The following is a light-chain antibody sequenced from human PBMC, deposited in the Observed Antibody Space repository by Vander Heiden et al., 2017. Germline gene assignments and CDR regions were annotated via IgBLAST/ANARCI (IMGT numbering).Light chain of an antibody. Sequence: DILMTQPPLSLLVIPGEPASISCRSSQSLLHSNGYNYLDWYLQKPGQSPQLLIYLGSNRASGVPDRFSGSGSGTDFTLKISRVEAGDVGVYYCMQALQTPRTFGQGTKVEIK. CDR1: QSLLHSNGYNY. CDR2: LGS. V-gene: IGKV2-28*01. CDR3: MQALQTPRT. J-gene: IGKJ1*01.